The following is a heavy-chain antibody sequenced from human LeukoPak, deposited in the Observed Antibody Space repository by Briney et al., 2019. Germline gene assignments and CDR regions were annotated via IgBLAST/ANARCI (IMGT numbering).Heavy chain of an antibody. CDR3: ARDGPPRWELPHDVNWFDP. D-gene: IGHD1-26*01. Sequence: ASVKVSCKASGYAFTGYYMHWVRQAPGQGLEWMGIINPSGGSTSYAQKFQGRVTMTRDMSTSTVYMELSSLRSEDTAVYYCARDGPPRWELPHDVNWFDPWGQGTLVTVSS. V-gene: IGHV1-46*01. J-gene: IGHJ5*02. CDR2: INPSGGST. CDR1: GYAFTGYY.